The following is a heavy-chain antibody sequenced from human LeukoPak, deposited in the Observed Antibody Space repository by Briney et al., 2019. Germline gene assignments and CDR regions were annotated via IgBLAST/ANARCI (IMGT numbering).Heavy chain of an antibody. J-gene: IGHJ6*04. CDR1: GFTFSSYW. V-gene: IGHV3-74*01. D-gene: IGHD3-10*01. CDR3: AREDGSGSYYPYYYYYGMDV. Sequence: QTGGSLRLSCAASGFTFSSYWMHWVRQAPGKGLVWVSRINSDGSSTSYADSVKGRFTISRDNAKNTLYLQMNSLRAEDTAVYYCAREDGSGSYYPYYYYYGMDVWGKGTTVTVSS. CDR2: INSDGSST.